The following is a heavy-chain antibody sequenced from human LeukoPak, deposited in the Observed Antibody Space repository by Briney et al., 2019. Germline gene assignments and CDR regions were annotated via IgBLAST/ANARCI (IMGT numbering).Heavy chain of an antibody. D-gene: IGHD1-1*01. CDR3: ARRLQQLEEYFDY. J-gene: IGHJ4*02. CDR1: GFTFSNYA. Sequence: PGGSLRLSCEASGFTFSNYAMSWVRQAPGKGLEWVSTIRGGGTATFYADSVKGRFTISRDNAKNSLYLQMNSLRAEDTAVYYCARRLQQLEEYFDYWGQGTLVTVSS. CDR2: IRGGGTAT. V-gene: IGHV3-23*01.